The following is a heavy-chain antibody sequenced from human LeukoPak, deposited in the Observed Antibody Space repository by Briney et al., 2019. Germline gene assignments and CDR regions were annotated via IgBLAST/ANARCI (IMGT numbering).Heavy chain of an antibody. J-gene: IGHJ4*02. CDR3: VKGLDYSSSQMDS. CDR1: GFTFKSYA. CDR2: INTNGANT. Sequence: PGGSLRLACSASGFTFKSYAMHWVRQAPGKVREYVSSINTNGANTYYADSVKGRFTISRDNSRNTVYVQMTSLTPEDTAVYYCVKGLDYSSSQMDSWGQGTLVTVSS. D-gene: IGHD6-6*01. V-gene: IGHV3-64*05.